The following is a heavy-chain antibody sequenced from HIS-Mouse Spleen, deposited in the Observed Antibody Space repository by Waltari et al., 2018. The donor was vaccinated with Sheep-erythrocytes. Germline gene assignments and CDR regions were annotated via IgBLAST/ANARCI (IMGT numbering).Heavy chain of an antibody. V-gene: IGHV1-2*02. CDR1: GYIFTCYY. CDR3: ARDQSSSWYAFDI. Sequence: QVQLVQSGAEVKKPVASGKVSCKASGYIFTCYYMHWGRQAPGQGLEWMGRINPNSGGTNYAQKFQGRVTMTRDTSISTAYMELSRLRSDDTAVYYCARDQSSSWYAFDIWGQGTMVTVSS. J-gene: IGHJ3*02. D-gene: IGHD6-13*01. CDR2: INPNSGGT.